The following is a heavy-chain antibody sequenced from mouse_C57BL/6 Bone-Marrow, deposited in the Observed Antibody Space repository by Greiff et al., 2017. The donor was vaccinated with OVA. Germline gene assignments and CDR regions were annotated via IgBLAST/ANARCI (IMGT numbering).Heavy chain of an antibody. Sequence: EVHLVESGAELVRPGASVKLSCTASGFNIKDDYMHWVKQRPEQGLEWIGWIDPENGDTEYASKFQGKATITADTSSNTAYLQLSSLTSEDTAVYYCTTPTVVADYYAMDYWGQGTSVTVSS. J-gene: IGHJ4*01. CDR2: IDPENGDT. V-gene: IGHV14-4*01. CDR3: TTPTVVADYYAMDY. CDR1: GFNIKDDY. D-gene: IGHD1-1*01.